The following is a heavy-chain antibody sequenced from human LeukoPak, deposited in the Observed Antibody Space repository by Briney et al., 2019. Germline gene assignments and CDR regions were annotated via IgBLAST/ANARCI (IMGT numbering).Heavy chain of an antibody. V-gene: IGHV1-18*01. D-gene: IGHD1-1*01. Sequence: GASVKDSCKASGYTFNRFGISWVRQAPGQGLEWLGWINTYSGNTKYGEKFQGRVKMTPDTSTSTVYMELTSLRSDDTAVYFCARDTPQHLKRFDHWGQGTLVTVSS. J-gene: IGHJ4*02. CDR1: GYTFNRFG. CDR3: ARDTPQHLKRFDH. CDR2: INTYSGNT.